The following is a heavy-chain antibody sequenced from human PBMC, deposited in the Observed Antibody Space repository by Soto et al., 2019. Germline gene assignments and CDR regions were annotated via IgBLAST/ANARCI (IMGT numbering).Heavy chain of an antibody. Sequence: GGSLRLSCAASGFTFSSYAMHWVRQAPGKGLEWVAVISYDGSNKYYADSVKGRFTISRDNSKNTLYLQMNSLRAEDTAVYYCARDEGYDSSVRPPGSAFDIWGQGTMVTVSS. CDR2: ISYDGSNK. CDR3: ARDEGYDSSVRPPGSAFDI. D-gene: IGHD3-22*01. J-gene: IGHJ3*02. CDR1: GFTFSSYA. V-gene: IGHV3-30-3*01.